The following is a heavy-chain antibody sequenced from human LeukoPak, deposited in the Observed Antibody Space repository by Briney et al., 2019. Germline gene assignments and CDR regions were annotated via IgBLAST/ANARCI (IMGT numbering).Heavy chain of an antibody. Sequence: SETLSLTCAVYGGSFSGYYWSWIRQPPGKGLEWIGEINHSGSTNYNPSLKSRVTISVDTSKNQFSLKLSSVTAADTAVYYCARDASHSSWYLLSYAFGIWGQGTMVTVSS. V-gene: IGHV4-34*01. CDR2: INHSGST. CDR3: ARDASHSSWYLLSYAFGI. D-gene: IGHD6-13*01. J-gene: IGHJ3*02. CDR1: GGSFSGYY.